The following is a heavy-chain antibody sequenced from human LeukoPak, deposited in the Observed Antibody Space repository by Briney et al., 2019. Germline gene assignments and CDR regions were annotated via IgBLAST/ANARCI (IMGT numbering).Heavy chain of an antibody. CDR2: SSSDGSNK. J-gene: IGHJ3*01. Sequence: PGRSLRLSCAASGFIFSNYAMRWVRQAPGKGLEWVAVSSSDGSNKYDADSVKGRFTISRDNSKNTLYLQMNSLRDEDTAVYYCARDDLTGSYGFDVWGQGTMVTVSS. D-gene: IGHD1-20*01. V-gene: IGHV3-30-3*01. CDR3: ARDDLTGSYGFDV. CDR1: GFIFSNYA.